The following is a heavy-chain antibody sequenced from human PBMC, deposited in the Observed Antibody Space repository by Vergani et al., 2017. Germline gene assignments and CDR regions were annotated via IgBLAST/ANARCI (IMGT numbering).Heavy chain of an antibody. CDR3: AKGTTGTTSGAFDI. D-gene: IGHD1-1*01. V-gene: IGHV3-30*18. CDR1: GFTFSSYG. CDR2: ISYDGSNK. Sequence: QVQLVESGGGVVQPGRSLRLSCAASGFTFSSYGMHWVRQAPGKGLEWVAVISYDGSNKYYADSVKGRFTISRDNSKNTLYLQMNSLRAEDTAVYYCAKGTTGTTSGAFDIWGQGTIVTVSS. J-gene: IGHJ3*02.